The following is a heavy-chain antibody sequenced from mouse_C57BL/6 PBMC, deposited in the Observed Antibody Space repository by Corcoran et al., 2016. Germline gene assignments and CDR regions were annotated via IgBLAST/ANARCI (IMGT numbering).Heavy chain of an antibody. V-gene: IGHV9-3*01. Sequence: QIQLVQSGPELKKPGETVKISCKASGYTLTTYRMSWVKQAPGKGLKWIGWINTYSGVPTYADDFKGRFAFPLETSASNAYLQINNLKNEDTATYFCARTTTVVLDYWGQGTTLTVSS. D-gene: IGHD1-1*01. CDR1: GYTLTTYR. CDR2: INTYSGVP. CDR3: ARTTTVVLDY. J-gene: IGHJ2*01.